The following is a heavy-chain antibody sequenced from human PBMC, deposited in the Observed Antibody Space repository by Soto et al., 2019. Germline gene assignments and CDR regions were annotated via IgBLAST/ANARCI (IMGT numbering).Heavy chain of an antibody. Sequence: SVKVSCKASGGTFSSYTISWVRQAPGQGLEWMGRIIPILGIANYAQKFQGRVTITADKSTSTAYMELSSLRSEDTAVYYCARAIAARPDAFDSCGQGTRVTVSS. D-gene: IGHD6-6*01. CDR1: GGTFSSYT. CDR3: ARAIAARPDAFDS. J-gene: IGHJ3*02. CDR2: IIPILGIA. V-gene: IGHV1-69*02.